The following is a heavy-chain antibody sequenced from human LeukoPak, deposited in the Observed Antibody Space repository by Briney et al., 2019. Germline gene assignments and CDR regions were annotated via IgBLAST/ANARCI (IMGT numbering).Heavy chain of an antibody. CDR1: GFTSSSYA. Sequence: PGGSLRLSCAASGFTSSSYAMSWVRQAPGKGLEWVSGISGSGYTTYYADSVKGRFTISRDNSKNTLYLQMNSLRAEDTAVYYVTKIASGNLYCSGGRCSYYYMDVGGKGTTVTVSS. CDR3: TKIASGNLYCSGGRCSYYYMDV. D-gene: IGHD2-15*01. V-gene: IGHV3-23*01. CDR2: ISGSGYTT. J-gene: IGHJ6*03.